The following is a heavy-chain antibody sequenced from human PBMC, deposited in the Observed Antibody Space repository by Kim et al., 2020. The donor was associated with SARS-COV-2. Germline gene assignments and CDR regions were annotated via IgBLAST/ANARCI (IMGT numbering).Heavy chain of an antibody. CDR2: IWYDGSNK. D-gene: IGHD5-12*01. J-gene: IGHJ4*02. Sequence: GGSLRLSCAASGFTFSSYGMHWVRQAPGKGLEWVAVIWYDGSNKYYADSVKGRFTISRDNSKNTLYLQMNSLRAEDTAVYYCARDPRWLQQAEYYFDYWGQGTLVTVSS. CDR3: ARDPRWLQQAEYYFDY. V-gene: IGHV3-33*01. CDR1: GFTFSSYG.